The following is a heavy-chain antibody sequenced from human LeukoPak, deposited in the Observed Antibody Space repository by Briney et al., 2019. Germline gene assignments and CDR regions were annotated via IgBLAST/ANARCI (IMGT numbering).Heavy chain of an antibody. CDR1: GGTFSSYA. Sequence: GASVKVSCKASGGTFSSYAISWVRQAPGQGLEWMGGIIPIFGTANYAQKFQGRVTITADESTSTAYMELSSLRSEDTAVYYCARSGYSGYDKSYYYYYMDVWGKGTTVTISS. D-gene: IGHD5-12*01. CDR2: IIPIFGTA. J-gene: IGHJ6*03. V-gene: IGHV1-69*13. CDR3: ARSGYSGYDKSYYYYYMDV.